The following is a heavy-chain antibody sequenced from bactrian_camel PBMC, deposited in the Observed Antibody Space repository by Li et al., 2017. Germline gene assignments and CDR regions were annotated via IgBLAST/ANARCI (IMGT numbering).Heavy chain of an antibody. CDR2: ISSGGART. CDR1: GSTWYTRYC. V-gene: IGHV3S1*01. J-gene: IGHJ6*01. Sequence: HVQLVESGGGSVQAGGSLTLSCVASGSTWYTRYCMGWFRQSPGKEREPVATISSGGARTYYADSVKGRFTISRDDAQKAVSLQLNNLTPEDTAMYYCASRRGGNPLFSYWGQGTQVTVS. CDR3: ASRRGGNPLFSY.